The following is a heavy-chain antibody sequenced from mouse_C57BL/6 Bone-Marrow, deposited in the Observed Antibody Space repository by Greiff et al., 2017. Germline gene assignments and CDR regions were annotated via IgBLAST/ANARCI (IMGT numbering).Heavy chain of an antibody. CDR3: ARGRGSSPYYAMDY. V-gene: IGHV1-69*01. CDR2: IDPSDSYT. CDR1: GCTFTSYW. J-gene: IGHJ4*01. Sequence: QVQLQQPGAELVMPGASVKLSCKASGCTFTSYWMHWVKQRPGQGLEWIGEIDPSDSYTNYNQKFKGKSTLTVDKSSSTAYMQLSSLTSEDSAVXYCARGRGSSPYYAMDYWGQGTSVTVSS. D-gene: IGHD1-1*01.